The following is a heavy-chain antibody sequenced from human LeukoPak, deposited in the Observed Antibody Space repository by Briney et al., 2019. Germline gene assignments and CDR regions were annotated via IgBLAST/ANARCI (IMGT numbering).Heavy chain of an antibody. Sequence: GGSLRLSCSASGFTFSSHCMRWVRQAPGQGLEWVALIWYDVSKSYYAGYVKGRFTICRDHSTNTTYMEMNSLRAEDTAVYYRGRESGGRQQYYYDSSESADAFDIWGQGTMVTVSS. J-gene: IGHJ3*02. V-gene: IGHV3-30*02. CDR1: GFTFSSHC. D-gene: IGHD3-22*01. CDR3: GRESGGRQQYYYDSSESADAFDI. CDR2: IWYDVSKS.